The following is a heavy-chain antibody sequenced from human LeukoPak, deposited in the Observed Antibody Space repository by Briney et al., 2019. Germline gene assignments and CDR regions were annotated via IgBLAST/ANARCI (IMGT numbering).Heavy chain of an antibody. CDR1: GGSFSGHY. V-gene: IGHV4-34*01. J-gene: IGHJ4*02. CDR2: INHSGST. Sequence: PSETLSLTCAVYGGSFSGHYWSWIRQPPRKGLEWIGEINHSGSTNYNPSLKSRVTISIDTSKNQFSLILNSVTAADTAVYYCARVRWTTASDYWGQGTLVTVSS. D-gene: IGHD4-11*01. CDR3: ARVRWTTASDY.